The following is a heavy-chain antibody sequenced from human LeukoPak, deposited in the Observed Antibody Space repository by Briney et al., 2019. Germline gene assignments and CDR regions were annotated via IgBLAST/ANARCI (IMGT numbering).Heavy chain of an antibody. CDR2: IVVDGGNT. CDR3: ARDKTPGDSSGYWESNNWFDP. CDR1: GFTFTTFA. J-gene: IGHJ5*02. Sequence: GTSVKVSCKASGFTFTTFAVQWVRQARGQRLEWIGWIVVDGGNTHYAQKFQERVDIITDRSTNTVFMELRSLRSDDTAVYYCARDKTPGDSSGYWESNNWFDPWGQGTLVTVSS. D-gene: IGHD3-22*01. V-gene: IGHV1-58*01.